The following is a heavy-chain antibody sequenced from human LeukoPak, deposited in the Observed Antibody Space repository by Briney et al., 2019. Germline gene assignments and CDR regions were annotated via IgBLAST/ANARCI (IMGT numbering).Heavy chain of an antibody. CDR2: VTSYNGDT. J-gene: IGHJ5*02. Sequence: ASVKVSCKASGYTFTGYYMHWVRQAPGQGLEWMGWVTSYNGDTNYAQKFQGRVTMSTDTSTSTAYMELRSLRFDDTAIYYCAKDWHILTGRNCFDPWGQGTLVTVSS. CDR3: AKDWHILTGRNCFDP. D-gene: IGHD3-9*01. V-gene: IGHV1-18*04. CDR1: GYTFTGYY.